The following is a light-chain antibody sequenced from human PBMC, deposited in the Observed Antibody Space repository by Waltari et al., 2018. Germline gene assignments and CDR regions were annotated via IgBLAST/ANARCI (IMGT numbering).Light chain of an antibody. Sequence: QSVLTQPPSASGTPGQRVTISCSGSSSNIGSNTVNWYQQLPGSAPKLLIYSNSQRPSGVPYRFSGSKSGTSASLAISGLQSGDEADYYCAAWDDSLNGPVFGGGTKLTVL. J-gene: IGLJ2*01. CDR2: SNS. V-gene: IGLV1-44*01. CDR3: AAWDDSLNGPV. CDR1: SSNIGSNT.